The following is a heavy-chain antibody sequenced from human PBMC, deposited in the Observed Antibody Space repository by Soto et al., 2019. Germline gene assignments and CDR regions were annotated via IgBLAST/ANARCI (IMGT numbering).Heavy chain of an antibody. D-gene: IGHD3-16*01. Sequence: SETLSLTCTISGGSISGYYWTWIRQSPGKRLEYIEYIYSGNTNYNPSLNSRVTISVDTSKNQFSLKLSSVTAADTAVKNCRRISPQGNYAYWDQETLVTVSS. CDR2: IYSGNT. J-gene: IGHJ4*02. CDR3: RRISPQGNYAY. V-gene: IGHV4-59*08. CDR1: GGSISGYY.